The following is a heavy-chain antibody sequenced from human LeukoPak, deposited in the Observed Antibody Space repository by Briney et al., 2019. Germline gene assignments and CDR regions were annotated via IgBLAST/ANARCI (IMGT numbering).Heavy chain of an antibody. D-gene: IGHD3-22*01. CDR3: ARPHPYYYDSSGYYWAFDI. J-gene: IGHJ3*02. V-gene: IGHV5-51*01. CDR2: IYPGDSDT. Sequence: GESLKISCKGSGYSFTNYWIGWVRQMPGKGLEWMGIIYPGDSDTRYSPSFQGQVTISADKSISTAYLQWSSLKASDTAMYYCARPHPYYYDSSGYYWAFDIWGQGTMVTVSS. CDR1: GYSFTNYW.